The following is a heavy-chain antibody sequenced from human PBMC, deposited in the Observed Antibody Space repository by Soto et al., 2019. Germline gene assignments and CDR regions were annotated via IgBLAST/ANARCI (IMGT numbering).Heavy chain of an antibody. J-gene: IGHJ6*02. Sequence: SETLSLTCAVYGGSFSGYYWSWIRQPPGKGLEWIGEINHSGSTNYNPSLKSRVTISVDTSKNQFSLKLSSVTAADTAVYYCARHIVATTYYYYGMDVWGQGTTVTVSS. CDR2: INHSGST. CDR3: ARHIVATTYYYYGMDV. D-gene: IGHD5-12*01. V-gene: IGHV4-34*01. CDR1: GGSFSGYY.